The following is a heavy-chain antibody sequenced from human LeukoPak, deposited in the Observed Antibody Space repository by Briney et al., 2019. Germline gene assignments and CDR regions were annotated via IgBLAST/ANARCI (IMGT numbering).Heavy chain of an antibody. CDR3: AKRRGSSWYQDIEY. J-gene: IGHJ4*02. CDR2: ISGSGGST. V-gene: IGHV3-23*01. Sequence: PGGSLRLSCAASGFTFSSYWMTWVRQAPGKGLEWVSAISGSGGSTYYADSVKGRFTISRDNSKNTLYLQMNSLRAEDTAVYYCAKRRGSSWYQDIEYWGQGTLVTVSS. CDR1: GFTFSSYW. D-gene: IGHD6-13*01.